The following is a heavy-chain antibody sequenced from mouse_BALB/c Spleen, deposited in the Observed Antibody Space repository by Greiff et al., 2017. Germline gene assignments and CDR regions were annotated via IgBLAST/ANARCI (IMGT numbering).Heavy chain of an antibody. CDR2: ISSGGST. CDR3: ARGYGNSWYFDV. Sequence: EVKLVESGGGLVKPGGSLKLSCAASGFTFSSYAMSWVRQTPEKRLEWVASISSGGSTYYPDSVKGRFTISRDNARNILYLQMSSLRSEDTAMYYCARGYGNSWYFDVWGAGTTVTVSS. D-gene: IGHD2-1*01. V-gene: IGHV5-6-5*01. J-gene: IGHJ1*01. CDR1: GFTFSSYA.